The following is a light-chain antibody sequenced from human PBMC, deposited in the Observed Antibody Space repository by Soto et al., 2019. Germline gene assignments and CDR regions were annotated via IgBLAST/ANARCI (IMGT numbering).Light chain of an antibody. Sequence: DIKMTQSPSSLSSSVGDRVTITCGASQRISNYLNWYQQKPGKAPKLLIYAASSLQSGVPSRFSGSGSGTDFTLTISSLQPEDFTTYYCQQSYSSPITLGQGTRLEI. CDR1: QRISNY. CDR3: QQSYSSPIT. V-gene: IGKV1-39*01. J-gene: IGKJ5*01. CDR2: AAS.